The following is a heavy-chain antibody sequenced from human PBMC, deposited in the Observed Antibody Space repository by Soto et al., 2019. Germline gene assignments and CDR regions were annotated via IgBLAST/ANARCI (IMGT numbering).Heavy chain of an antibody. J-gene: IGHJ4*02. CDR3: ASVFSSGSGWMYYFDF. V-gene: IGHV4-4*02. CDR1: SDSIAGENW. CDR2: VFHTGST. Sequence: QVQLQESGPGLVKPSETLSLTCTVSSDSIAGENWWCWVRQPPGLGLEWIGEVFHTGSTNYNPSLRRPVTVEVDKSKHQFTLKLSSAAPAATAVYYCASVFSSGSGWMYYFDFWGQGTLVSVSS. D-gene: IGHD6-19*01.